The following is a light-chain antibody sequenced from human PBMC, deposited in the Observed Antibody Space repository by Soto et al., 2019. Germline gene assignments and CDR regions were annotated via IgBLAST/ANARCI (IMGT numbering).Light chain of an antibody. CDR1: QSVSSS. V-gene: IGKV3-15*01. CDR3: QQYNNWPRT. CDR2: GES. Sequence: EIVMTQSPATLSVSPGERATLSCRASQSVSSSLAWFQQKPGQAPMLLIYGESTRATGIPARFSGSGSGTEFTLPNSSLQSEDFAVYYCQQYNNWPRTFGQGTKVEIK. J-gene: IGKJ1*01.